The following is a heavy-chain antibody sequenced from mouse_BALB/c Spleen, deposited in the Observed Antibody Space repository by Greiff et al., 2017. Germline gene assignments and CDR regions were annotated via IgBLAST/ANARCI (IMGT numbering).Heavy chain of an antibody. CDR1: GYSITSDYA. Sequence: EVQLQQSGPGLVKPSQSLSLTCTVTGYSITSDYAWNWIRQFPGNKLEWMGYISYSGSTSYNPSLKSRISITRDTSKNQFFLQLNSVTTEDTATYYCARGGYYGNRAYAMDYWGQGTSVTVSS. J-gene: IGHJ4*01. D-gene: IGHD2-1*01. CDR2: ISYSGST. V-gene: IGHV3-2*02. CDR3: ARGGYYGNRAYAMDY.